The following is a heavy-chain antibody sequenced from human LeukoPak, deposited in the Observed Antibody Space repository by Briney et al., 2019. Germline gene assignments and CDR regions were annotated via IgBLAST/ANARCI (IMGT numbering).Heavy chain of an antibody. J-gene: IGHJ3*02. CDR2: ISSSSSYI. CDR1: GFTFSSYE. D-gene: IGHD3-16*01. CDR3: AREAQYGLGAFDI. V-gene: IGHV3-21*01. Sequence: GGSLRLSCAASGFTFSSYEMNWVRQAPGKGLEWVSSISSSSSYIYYADSVKGRFTISRDNAKNSLYLQMNSLRAEETAVYYCAREAQYGLGAFDIWGQGTMVTVSS.